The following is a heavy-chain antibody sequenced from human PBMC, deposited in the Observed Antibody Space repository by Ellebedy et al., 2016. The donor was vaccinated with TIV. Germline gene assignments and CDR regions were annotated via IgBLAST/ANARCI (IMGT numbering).Heavy chain of an antibody. D-gene: IGHD3-16*01. J-gene: IGHJ6*03. CDR2: IYSGGST. CDR3: ASDRGYMDV. Sequence: GESLKISCAASGFTFSSYSMNWVRQAPGKGLEWVSLIYSGGSTYYADSVKGRFTISRDNSKNTLYLQMNSLRAEDTAVYYCASDRGYMDVWGKGTTVTVSS. CDR1: GFTFSSYS. V-gene: IGHV3-53*01.